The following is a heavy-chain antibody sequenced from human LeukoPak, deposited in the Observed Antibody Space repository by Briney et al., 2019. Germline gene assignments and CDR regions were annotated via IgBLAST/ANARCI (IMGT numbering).Heavy chain of an antibody. V-gene: IGHV3-7*03. J-gene: IGHJ5*02. D-gene: IGHD3-9*01. CDR2: INLGGSNK. Sequence: GGSLRLSCVASGFRFSRYWMHWVRQAPGKGLEWVATINLGGSNKYYVDSVMGRFTISRDDARNSLHLQMNSLRVEDTAVYYCTGIDAAWGQGTLVTVSP. CDR3: TGIDAA. CDR1: GFRFSRYW.